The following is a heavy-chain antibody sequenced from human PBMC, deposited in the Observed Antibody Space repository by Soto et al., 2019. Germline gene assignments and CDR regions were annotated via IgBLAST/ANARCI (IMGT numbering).Heavy chain of an antibody. V-gene: IGHV4-61*08. Sequence: PSETKPDPCSVAGESVGGLASHRSWIRQPPGKGLEWIGYVANRGTTNYNPSLKSRVTLSLDTSNNQFSLELASVTAADTAVYYGAMAGNCRYFASWGQGFLDTVSS. CDR2: VANRGTT. CDR1: GESVGGLASH. CDR3: AMAGNCRYFAS. D-gene: IGHD6-19*01. J-gene: IGHJ4*02.